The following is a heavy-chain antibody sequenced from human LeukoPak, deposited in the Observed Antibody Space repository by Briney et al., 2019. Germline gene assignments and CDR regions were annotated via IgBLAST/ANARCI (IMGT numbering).Heavy chain of an antibody. V-gene: IGHV3-23*01. CDR2: ISGSGGST. CDR1: GFTFSSYA. Sequence: GGSLRLSCAASGFTFSSYAMSWVRQAPGKGLEWVSAISGSGGSTYYADSVKGRFTISRDNSKNTLYLQMNSLRAEDTAVYYWAKVQPPLATVPYYFDYWGQGTLVTVSS. J-gene: IGHJ4*02. D-gene: IGHD4-17*01. CDR3: AKVQPPLATVPYYFDY.